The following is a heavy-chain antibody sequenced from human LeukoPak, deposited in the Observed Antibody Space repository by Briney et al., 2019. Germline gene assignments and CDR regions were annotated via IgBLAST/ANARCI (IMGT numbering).Heavy chain of an antibody. CDR1: GYSISSGYY. CDR2: FFHSGST. D-gene: IGHD5-12*01. J-gene: IGHJ6*02. V-gene: IGHV4-38-2*02. Sequence: SETLSLTCTVSGYSISSGYYWGWIRLPPGKGLEWIGSFFHSGSTYYNPSLKSRVTISVDTSKSQFSLELTSVTAADTAVYYCARGDVDIAPMDVWGQGTTVTVSS. CDR3: ARGDVDIAPMDV.